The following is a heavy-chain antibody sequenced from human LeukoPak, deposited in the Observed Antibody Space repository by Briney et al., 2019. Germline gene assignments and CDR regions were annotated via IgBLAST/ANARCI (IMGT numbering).Heavy chain of an antibody. J-gene: IGHJ4*02. CDR2: IYYDGST. CDR3: ASITILSTNYFDY. D-gene: IGHD3-3*01. CDR1: GGSISSSSYS. V-gene: IGHV4-39*01. Sequence: SETLSLTCIVSGGSISSSSYSWGWIRQPPGKGLEWIATIYYDGSTYYNPSLKSRVTISVDTSKNQFSLKLSSVTAADAAVYFCASITILSTNYFDYWGQGTLVTVSS.